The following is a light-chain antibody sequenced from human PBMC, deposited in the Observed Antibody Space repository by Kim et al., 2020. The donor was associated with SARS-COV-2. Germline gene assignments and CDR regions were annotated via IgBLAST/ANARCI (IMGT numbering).Light chain of an antibody. Sequence: GTGRLSCGLRSGSVSAHYYPCWSQQTPGQVPRTVIHSADTRSSGVPDRFSGAILGNKAAFTITGAQADDESDYYCMLYLGNGISVFGGGTQLTVL. CDR2: SAD. V-gene: IGLV8-61*01. CDR3: MLYLGNGISV. CDR1: SGSVSAHYY. J-gene: IGLJ2*01.